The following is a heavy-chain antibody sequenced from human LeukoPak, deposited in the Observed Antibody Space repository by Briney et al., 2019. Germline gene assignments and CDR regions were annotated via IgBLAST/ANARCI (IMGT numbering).Heavy chain of an antibody. J-gene: IGHJ1*01. CDR3: TRDPNSGSYSAEYFQP. Sequence: PGGSLRLSCTTSGFIFDDYAMSWVRQAPGKGLEWVGFIRSKLYGGTTEYAASVKGRFTISRDDSKSIAHLQMNSLKTEDTAVYYCTRDPNSGSYSAEYFQPWGQSTLVTVSS. D-gene: IGHD1-26*01. CDR1: GFIFDDYA. CDR2: IRSKLYGGTT. V-gene: IGHV3-49*04.